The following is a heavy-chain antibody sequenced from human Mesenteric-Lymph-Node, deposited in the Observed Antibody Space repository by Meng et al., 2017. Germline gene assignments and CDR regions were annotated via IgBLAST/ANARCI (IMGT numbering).Heavy chain of an antibody. Sequence: QLQLQESGPGMVKPVETLALTCTASGGSISSSTYYWGWIRQPPGKGLEWIGSIYYSGRTYYNPSLKSRVTMSVDTSKIQFSLKLSSVTAADTAVYYCARLWFGERPPDYWGQGTLVTVSS. CDR1: GGSISSSTYY. V-gene: IGHV4-39*01. D-gene: IGHD3-10*01. J-gene: IGHJ4*02. CDR2: IYYSGRT. CDR3: ARLWFGERPPDY.